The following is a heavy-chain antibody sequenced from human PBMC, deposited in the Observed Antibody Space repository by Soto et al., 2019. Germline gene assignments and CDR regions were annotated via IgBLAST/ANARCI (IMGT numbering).Heavy chain of an antibody. CDR3: AREDAAAAGN. D-gene: IGHD6-13*01. J-gene: IGHJ4*02. CDR2: MNSDGSST. Sequence: LSLSCAASGFTFSNYWMHWVRQGPGKGLVWVSRMNSDGSSTTYADSVKGRFTISRDNAKNTLYLQMNSLRVEDTAVYYCAREDAAAAGNWGQGTLVTVSS. CDR1: GFTFSNYW. V-gene: IGHV3-74*01.